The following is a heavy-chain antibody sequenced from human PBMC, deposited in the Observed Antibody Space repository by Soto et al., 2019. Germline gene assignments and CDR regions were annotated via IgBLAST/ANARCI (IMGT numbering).Heavy chain of an antibody. V-gene: IGHV1-69*06. D-gene: IGHD3-3*02. CDR3: TRDLAFRDGNISHLDY. CDR1: GGTFTSHT. J-gene: IGHJ4*02. Sequence: GASVKVSCKASGGTFTSHTFNWVRQAPGQGLEWMGGIIPIFGTPNYAQKFQGRVTITADKSTNTVYLELSSLRSEDTAIYYCTRDLAFRDGNISHLDYWGQGTLVTVSS. CDR2: IIPIFGTP.